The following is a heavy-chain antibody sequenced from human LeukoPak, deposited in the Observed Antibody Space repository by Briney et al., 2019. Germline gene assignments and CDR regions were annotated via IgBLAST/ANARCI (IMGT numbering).Heavy chain of an antibody. Sequence: SLRLSCTASGFTFGDYAMTWVRQAPWKGLEWVGFIRSKAYGGTAEYAASVKGRFTISRDDSKSIAYLQMNSLKTEDTAVYYCTRGYSYASYFDYWGQGTLVTVSS. CDR1: GFTFGDYA. D-gene: IGHD5-18*01. CDR3: TRGYSYASYFDY. J-gene: IGHJ4*02. V-gene: IGHV3-49*04. CDR2: IRSKAYGGTA.